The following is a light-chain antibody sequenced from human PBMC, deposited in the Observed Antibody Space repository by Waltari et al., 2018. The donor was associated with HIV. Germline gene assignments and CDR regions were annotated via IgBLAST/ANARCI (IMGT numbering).Light chain of an antibody. CDR1: QSFLHSNGHNY. J-gene: IGKJ3*01. CDR2: LAS. CDR3: LQSLHTPRLS. V-gene: IGKV2-28*01. Sequence: DIVLTQPQLYLPVTPGESASFSCRARQSFLHSNGHNYLDWSVQKPGQSPQLLIYLASHQASGVPERCSCSASVANFTMKISRVESADVGTYYCLQSLHTPRLSFGPGTKVDI.